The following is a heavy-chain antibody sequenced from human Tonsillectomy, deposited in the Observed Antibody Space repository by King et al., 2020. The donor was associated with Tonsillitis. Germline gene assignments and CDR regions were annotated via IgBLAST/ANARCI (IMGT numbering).Heavy chain of an antibody. CDR1: GYSFTAYY. CDR2: INPNSGDS. D-gene: IGHD3-10*01. V-gene: IGHV1-2*02. J-gene: IGHJ4*02. CDR3: AGRSYGSGSFFNFHFDS. Sequence: VQLVESGAEVKRPGASVRVPCKTAGYSFTAYYIHWVRLAPGQGPEWRGSINPNSGDSNPAQKFKGRVTMTRDTSISTAYLELSRLRSDDTAVNYCAGRSYGSGSFFNFHFDSWSQGTLVSASS.